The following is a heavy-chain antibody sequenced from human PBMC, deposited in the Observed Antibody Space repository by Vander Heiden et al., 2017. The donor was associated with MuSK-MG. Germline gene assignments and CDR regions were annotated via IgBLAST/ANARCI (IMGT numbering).Heavy chain of an antibody. CDR3: ARRDRYGNTFDY. J-gene: IGHJ4*02. D-gene: IGHD5-18*01. Sequence: QLQLHESGPGLVRPSDTLSLMCTVSGGPISRSSYLWGWIRQPPGQGLEWIGSIYYDGNMYYNPALKSRVTISVDTSKNKFSLKLGSVTAADTAVYYSARRDRYGNTFDYWGPGTLVTVSS. V-gene: IGHV4-39*01. CDR2: IYYDGNM. CDR1: GGPISRSSYL.